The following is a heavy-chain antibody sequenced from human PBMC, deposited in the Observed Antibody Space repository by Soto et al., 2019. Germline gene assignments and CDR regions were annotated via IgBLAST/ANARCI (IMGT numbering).Heavy chain of an antibody. CDR3: ARGHHYDSSGYYYRFDY. J-gene: IGHJ4*02. Sequence: GASVKVSCKASGGTFSSYAISWVRQAPGQGLEWMGGIIPIFGTANYAQKFQGRVTITADKSTSTAYMELSSLRSEDTAVYYCARGHHYDSSGYYYRFDYWGQGTLVTVSS. D-gene: IGHD3-22*01. CDR2: IIPIFGTA. V-gene: IGHV1-69*06. CDR1: GGTFSSYA.